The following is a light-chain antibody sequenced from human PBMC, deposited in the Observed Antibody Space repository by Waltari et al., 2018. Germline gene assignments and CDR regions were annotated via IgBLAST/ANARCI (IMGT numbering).Light chain of an antibody. CDR3: CSYVQKDIWL. J-gene: IGLJ3*02. V-gene: IGLV2-23*02. Sequence: QSALTQPASVSGAPGQSITISCSAVTGIGGTSYFASWYQHHPGKVPKLLIYEVIKRPPDISDRFTGSKSGNTASLSISGLQADDEADYYCCSYVQKDIWLFGRGTKVTVL. CDR1: TGIGGTSYF. CDR2: EVI.